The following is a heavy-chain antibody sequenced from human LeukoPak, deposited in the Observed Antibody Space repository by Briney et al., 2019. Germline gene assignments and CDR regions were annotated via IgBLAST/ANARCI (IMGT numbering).Heavy chain of an antibody. J-gene: IGHJ6*02. Sequence: GESLKISCKGSGYSFTTYWIAWVRQMPEKGLEWMGIIYPGDSDTRYSPSFQGQVTISVDKSISTAYLQWSSLKASDTAMYYCARHSRDYYDSSGYKPSYFYGLDVWGQGTTVTVSS. D-gene: IGHD3-22*01. CDR3: ARHSRDYYDSSGYKPSYFYGLDV. V-gene: IGHV5-51*01. CDR1: GYSFTTYW. CDR2: IYPGDSDT.